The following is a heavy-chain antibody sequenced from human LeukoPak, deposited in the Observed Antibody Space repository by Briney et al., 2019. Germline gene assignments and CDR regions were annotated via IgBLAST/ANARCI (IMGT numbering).Heavy chain of an antibody. V-gene: IGHV4-59*01. CDR3: ARERARYGDFAY. CDR1: GGSISSYY. Sequence: SETLSLTCTVSGGSISSYYWSWIRQPPGKGLEWIGYIYYSGNTNYNPSLKSRVTISVDTSKNQFSLKLSSVTAADTAVYYCARERARYGDFAYWGQGTLVTVSS. J-gene: IGHJ4*02. CDR2: IYYSGNT. D-gene: IGHD4-17*01.